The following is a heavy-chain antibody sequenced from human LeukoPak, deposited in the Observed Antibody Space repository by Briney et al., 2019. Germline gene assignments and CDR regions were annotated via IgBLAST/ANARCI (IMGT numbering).Heavy chain of an antibody. CDR1: GFTFSSYG. J-gene: IGHJ4*02. D-gene: IGHD7-27*01. CDR3: ARELGT. V-gene: IGHV4-4*07. CDR2: IYTSGST. Sequence: GSLRLSCAASGFTFSSYGMHWIRQPAGKGLEWIGLIYTSGSTNYNPSLKSRVTISVDTSKNQFSLKLSSVTAADTAVYYCARELGTWGQGTLVTVSS.